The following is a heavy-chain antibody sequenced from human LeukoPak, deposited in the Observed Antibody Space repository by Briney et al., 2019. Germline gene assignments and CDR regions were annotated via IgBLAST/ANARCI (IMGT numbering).Heavy chain of an antibody. CDR3: ARFIFGVVKVGCYFDY. V-gene: IGHV5-51*01. D-gene: IGHD3-3*01. Sequence: GESLKISCKGSGYSFTSYWIGWVRQMPGKGLEWMGIIQPGDSDTRYSPSFQGQVTISADKSISTAYLQWSSLKASDTAMYYCARFIFGVVKVGCYFDYWGQGTLVTVSS. CDR2: IQPGDSDT. J-gene: IGHJ4*02. CDR1: GYSFTSYW.